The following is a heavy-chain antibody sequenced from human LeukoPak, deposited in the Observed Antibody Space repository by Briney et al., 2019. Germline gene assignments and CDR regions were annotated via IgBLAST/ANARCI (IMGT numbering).Heavy chain of an antibody. J-gene: IGHJ1*01. V-gene: IGHV3-74*03. Sequence: GGSLRLSCAASGFTFSSYWMHWVRQAPGKGLVWVSGTNTDGSSTMYADSVKGRFTIARDNAKNTLYLQMNSLRAEDTAVYYCYGANAEHWGQGALVTVSS. CDR3: YGANAEH. CDR2: TNTDGSST. D-gene: IGHD4-23*01. CDR1: GFTFSSYW.